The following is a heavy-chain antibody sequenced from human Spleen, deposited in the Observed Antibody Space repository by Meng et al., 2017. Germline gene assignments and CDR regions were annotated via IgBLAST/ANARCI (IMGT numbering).Heavy chain of an antibody. CDR1: GFTFSSYA. D-gene: IGHD3-22*01. CDR2: ISGSGGST. J-gene: IGHJ4*02. V-gene: IGHV3-23*01. Sequence: GESLKISCAASGFTFSSYAMSWVRQAPGKGLEWVSAISGSGGSTYYADSVKGRFTISRDNSKNTLYLQMNSLRAEDTAVYFCARWDYGSSSYFDYWGQGTLVTVSS. CDR3: ARWDYGSSSYFDY.